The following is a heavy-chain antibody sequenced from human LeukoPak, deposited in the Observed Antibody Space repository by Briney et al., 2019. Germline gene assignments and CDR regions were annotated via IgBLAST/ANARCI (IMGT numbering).Heavy chain of an antibody. CDR3: AKSPAIVVVPAAIFWVGPLDP. CDR2: ISGSGGST. Sequence: GGSLRLSCAASDFTFSTYGVSWVRQAPGKGLEWVSAISGSGGSTYYADSVKGRFTISRDNSKNTLYLQMNSLRAEDTAVYYCAKSPAIVVVPAAIFWVGPLDPWGQGTLVTVSS. V-gene: IGHV3-23*01. CDR1: DFTFSTYG. D-gene: IGHD2-2*02. J-gene: IGHJ5*02.